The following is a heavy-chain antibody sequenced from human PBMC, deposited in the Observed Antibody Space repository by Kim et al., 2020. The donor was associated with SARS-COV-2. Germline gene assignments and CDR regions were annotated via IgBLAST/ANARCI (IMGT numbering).Heavy chain of an antibody. CDR3: AKDNDY. V-gene: IGHV3-53*01. J-gene: IGHJ4*02. Sequence: YSDGSTYYVDAEKGQFTISRNNSKNTLDLEMNSLRAEDTAVYYCAKDNDYWGQGTLVTVSS. CDR2: YSDGST.